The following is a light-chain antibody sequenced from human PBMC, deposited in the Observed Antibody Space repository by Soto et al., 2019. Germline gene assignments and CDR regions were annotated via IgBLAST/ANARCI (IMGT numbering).Light chain of an antibody. V-gene: IGLV2-23*01. CDR3: CSYAGSSTDV. J-gene: IGLJ1*01. CDR1: SSDVGSYNL. CDR2: EGS. Sequence: QSVLTQPASVSGSPGQSITISCTGTSSDVGSYNLVSWYQQHPGKAPKLMIYEGSKRPSGVSNRFSGSKSGNTASLTISGLQAEDEADYYCCSYAGSSTDVFGTGTTVTAL.